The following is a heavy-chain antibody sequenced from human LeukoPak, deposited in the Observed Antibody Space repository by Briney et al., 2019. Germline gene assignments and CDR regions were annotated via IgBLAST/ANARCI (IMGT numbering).Heavy chain of an antibody. CDR3: AKEKYYGSD. CDR2: ISAGGGST. V-gene: IGHV3-23*01. Sequence: GGSLRLSCAASGFTFSSYAMSWVRQAPGKGLEWVSSISAGGGSTNYADSVKGRFTISRENPKNTLYLQMNSLRAEDTAVYYCAKEKYYGSDWGQGTLVAVSS. J-gene: IGHJ4*02. D-gene: IGHD3-10*01. CDR1: GFTFSSYA.